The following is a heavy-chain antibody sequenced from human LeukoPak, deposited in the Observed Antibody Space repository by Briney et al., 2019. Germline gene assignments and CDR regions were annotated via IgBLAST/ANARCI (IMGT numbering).Heavy chain of an antibody. V-gene: IGHV3-74*01. CDR1: GFTFSSFW. D-gene: IGHD6-19*01. Sequence: PGGSLTLSCAASGFTFSSFWMHWVRQAPGQGLVWVSRINSVGSSTSYADSVKGRFTISRDNAKNTLYLQMNSLRAEDTAVYYCARERTSGWDAFDTWGQGTLVTVSS. CDR2: INSVGSST. J-gene: IGHJ5*02. CDR3: ARERTSGWDAFDT.